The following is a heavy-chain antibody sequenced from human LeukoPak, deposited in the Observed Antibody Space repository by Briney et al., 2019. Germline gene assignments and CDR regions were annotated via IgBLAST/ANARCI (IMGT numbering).Heavy chain of an antibody. CDR3: ARHHPLGYYYGSGSYDY. D-gene: IGHD3-10*01. V-gene: IGHV4-39*01. CDR2: IYYSGST. J-gene: IGHJ4*02. CDR1: GGSISSSSYY. Sequence: SETLSLTCTVSGGSISSSSYYWGWIRQPPGKGLEWIGSIYYSGSTYYNPSLKSRVTISVDTSKNQFSLKLSSVTAADTAVYYCARHHPLGYYYGSGSYDYWGQGTLVTVSS.